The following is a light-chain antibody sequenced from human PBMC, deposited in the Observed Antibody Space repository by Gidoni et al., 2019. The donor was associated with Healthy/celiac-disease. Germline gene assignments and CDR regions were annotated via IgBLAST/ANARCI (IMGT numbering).Light chain of an antibody. CDR1: QSISSY. V-gene: IGKV1-39*01. J-gene: IGKJ2*01. Sequence: DIQMTQSPSSLSASVGHSVTITCRASQSISSYLNWYQQKPGKAPKLLIYAASSLQSGVPSRFSGSGSGTDFTLTISSLQPEDFATYYSQQSYSTPYTFGQGTKLEIK. CDR3: QQSYSTPYT. CDR2: AAS.